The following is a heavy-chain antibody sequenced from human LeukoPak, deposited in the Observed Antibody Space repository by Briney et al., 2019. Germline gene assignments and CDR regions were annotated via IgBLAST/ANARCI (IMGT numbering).Heavy chain of an antibody. CDR2: ISYDGSNK. V-gene: IGHV3-30-3*01. J-gene: IGHJ4*02. CDR3: ARDLLILRDIVVVTAAIALDY. Sequence: PGGSLRLSCAASGFTFSSYAMHWVRQAPGKGLEWVAVISYDGSNKYYADSVKGRFTISRDNSKNTLYLQMNSLRAEDTAVYYCARDLLILRDIVVVTAAIALDYWGQGTLVTVSS. CDR1: GFTFSSYA. D-gene: IGHD2-2*01.